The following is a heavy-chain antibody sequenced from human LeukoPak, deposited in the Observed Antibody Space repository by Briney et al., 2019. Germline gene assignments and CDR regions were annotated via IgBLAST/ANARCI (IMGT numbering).Heavy chain of an antibody. CDR3: ARDRPHNWFDP. CDR2: INNDGSYA. CDR1: GIAFSNHW. Sequence: GSLRLSCAASGIAFSNHWMHWVRQAPGKGLEWVSWINNDGSYAVYADSVRARFTISRDNAKNTLYLQMNSLRPEDTAVYYCARDRPHNWFDPWGQGTLVTVSS. V-gene: IGHV3-74*01. J-gene: IGHJ5*02.